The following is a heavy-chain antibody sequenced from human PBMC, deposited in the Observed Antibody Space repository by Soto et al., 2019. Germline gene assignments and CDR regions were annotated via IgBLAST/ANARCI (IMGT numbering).Heavy chain of an antibody. CDR2: IIPIFGTA. D-gene: IGHD6-19*01. V-gene: IGHV1-69*01. CDR3: ARDLSLNSGWYNHFYYYYGMDV. J-gene: IGHJ6*02. CDR1: GGTFSSDA. Sequence: QVQLVQSGAEVKKPGSSVKGSCKASGGTFSSDAISWVRQAPGQGLEWMGGIIPIFGTANYAQKFQGRVTITADESTSTAYMELSSLRSEDTAVYYCARDLSLNSGWYNHFYYYYGMDVWGQGTTVTVSS.